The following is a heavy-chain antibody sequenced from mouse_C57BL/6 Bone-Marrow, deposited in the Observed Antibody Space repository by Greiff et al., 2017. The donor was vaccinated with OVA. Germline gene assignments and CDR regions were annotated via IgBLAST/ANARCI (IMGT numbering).Heavy chain of an antibody. Sequence: VQLQQSGAELARPGASVKLSCKASGYTFTSSGISWVKQRTGKGLEWIGELYPRSGNTYYNEKFKGKATLTADKSSSTAYMERSSLTYEDSAVYFCARLGELHLGYWGRGTLVTVSA. J-gene: IGHJ3*01. D-gene: IGHD4-1*01. CDR1: GYTFTSSG. CDR2: LYPRSGNT. V-gene: IGHV1-81*01. CDR3: ARLGELHLGY.